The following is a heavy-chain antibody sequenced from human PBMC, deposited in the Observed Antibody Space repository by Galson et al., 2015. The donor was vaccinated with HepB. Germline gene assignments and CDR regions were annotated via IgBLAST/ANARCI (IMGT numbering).Heavy chain of an antibody. V-gene: IGHV1-46*01. J-gene: IGHJ6*02. CDR1: GYTFTTYY. CDR3: ASRSSAPKNYYYGMDV. Sequence: SVKVSCKASGYTFTTYYMYWVRQAPGQGLEWMGIINPSSGTTNNAQKFQGRVTKTSDTFTSTVYMELSSLTSEDTAVYYCASRSSAPKNYYYGMDVWGQGTTVTVSS. D-gene: IGHD3-22*01. CDR2: INPSSGTT.